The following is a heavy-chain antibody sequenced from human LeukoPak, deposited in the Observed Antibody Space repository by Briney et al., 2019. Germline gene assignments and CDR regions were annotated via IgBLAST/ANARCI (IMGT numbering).Heavy chain of an antibody. Sequence: ASVKVSCKAPGYTFTGYYMHWVRQAPGQGLEWMGWINPNSGGTNYAQKFQGRVTMTRDTSISTAYMELSRLRSDDTAVYYCAREGRSFWSGYTDWGQGTLVTVSS. D-gene: IGHD3-3*01. V-gene: IGHV1-2*02. CDR3: AREGRSFWSGYTD. J-gene: IGHJ4*02. CDR1: GYTFTGYY. CDR2: INPNSGGT.